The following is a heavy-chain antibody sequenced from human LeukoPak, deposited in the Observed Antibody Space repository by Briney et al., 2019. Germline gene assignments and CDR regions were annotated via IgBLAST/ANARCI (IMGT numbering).Heavy chain of an antibody. J-gene: IGHJ3*02. D-gene: IGHD1-7*01. CDR2: IIPIFGTA. CDR1: GGTFSSYA. V-gene: IGHV1-69*06. Sequence: SVKVSCKASGGTFSSYAISWVRQAPGQGLEWMGGIIPIFGTANYAQKFQGRVTITADKSTSTAYMELSSLRSEDTAVYYCASLYSWNYYAFDIWGQGTMVTVSS. CDR3: ASLYSWNYYAFDI.